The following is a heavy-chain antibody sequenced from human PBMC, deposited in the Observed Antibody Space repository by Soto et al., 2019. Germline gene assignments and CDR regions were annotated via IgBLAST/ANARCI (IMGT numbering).Heavy chain of an antibody. D-gene: IGHD6-13*01. CDR3: ARDQGSHPGD. Sequence: QVQLQESGPGLVRPSGTVSLTCAVSGVSISSDNWWSWVRQPPGKALEWIGEIHHSGSTNYNPSPKSRVTMSVVPSKDLFSLTLNSVTAADTAFYYCARDQGSHPGDWGQGTLVSGSS. J-gene: IGHJ4*02. CDR1: GVSISSDNW. V-gene: IGHV4-4*02. CDR2: IHHSGST.